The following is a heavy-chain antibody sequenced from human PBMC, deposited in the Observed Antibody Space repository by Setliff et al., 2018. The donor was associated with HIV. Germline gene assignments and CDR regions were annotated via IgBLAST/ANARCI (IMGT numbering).Heavy chain of an antibody. Sequence: GASVKVSCKASGYTFTNYGISWVRQAPGQGLEWMGGIIPILGIANYAQKFQGRVTITADKSTSTAYMELSSLRSEDTAVYYCARADQPLRIAGVDYWGQGTLVTVSS. CDR3: ARADQPLRIAGVDY. CDR2: IIPILGIA. V-gene: IGHV1-69*10. J-gene: IGHJ4*02. D-gene: IGHD2-2*01. CDR1: GYTFTNYG.